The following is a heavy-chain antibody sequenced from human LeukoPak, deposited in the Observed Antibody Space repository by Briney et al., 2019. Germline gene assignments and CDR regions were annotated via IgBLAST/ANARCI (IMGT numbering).Heavy chain of an antibody. J-gene: IGHJ4*02. D-gene: IGHD6-13*01. Sequence: SGGSLRLSCAASGFTFSDYYMRWIRQAPGKGLEWVSYISSSGSTIYYADSVKGRFTISRDNAKNSLYLQMNSLRAEDTAVYYCARSYSSSWPFDYWGQGTLVTVSS. CDR2: ISSSGSTI. CDR1: GFTFSDYY. V-gene: IGHV3-11*04. CDR3: ARSYSSSWPFDY.